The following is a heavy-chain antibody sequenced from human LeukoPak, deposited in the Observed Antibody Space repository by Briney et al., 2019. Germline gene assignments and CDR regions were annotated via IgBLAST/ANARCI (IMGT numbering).Heavy chain of an antibody. CDR1: GYSISSGYY. CDR3: VRDPPPYVLGPLEI. V-gene: IGHV4-38-2*02. D-gene: IGHD3-16*01. CDR2: IYHSGST. Sequence: SETLSLTCTVSGYSISSGYYWGWIRQPPGKGLEWIGSIYHSGSTYYNPSLKSRVTISVDTSKNQFSLKLTSVTAADTAVYYCVRDPPPYVLGPLEIWGQGTLVTVSS. J-gene: IGHJ3*02.